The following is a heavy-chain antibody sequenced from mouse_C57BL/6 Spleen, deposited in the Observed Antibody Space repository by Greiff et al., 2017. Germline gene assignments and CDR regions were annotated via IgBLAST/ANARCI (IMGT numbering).Heavy chain of an antibody. J-gene: IGHJ2*01. Sequence: EVKLMESGEGLVKPGGSLKLYCAASGFTFSSYAMSWVRQTPEKRLEWVAYISSGGDYIYYADTVKGRFTISRDNARNTLYLQMSSLKSEDTAMYYCTREGFDYWGQGTTLTVSS. CDR1: GFTFSSYA. V-gene: IGHV5-9-1*02. CDR2: ISSGGDYI. CDR3: TREGFDY.